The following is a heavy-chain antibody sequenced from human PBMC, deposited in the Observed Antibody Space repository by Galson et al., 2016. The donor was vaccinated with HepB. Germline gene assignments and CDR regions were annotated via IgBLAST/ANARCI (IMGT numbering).Heavy chain of an antibody. V-gene: IGHV3-21*01. D-gene: IGHD3-9*01. CDR3: AREYEVLTGGMDV. J-gene: IGHJ6*02. CDR1: GFIFRNYI. CDR2: ISSSTISI. Sequence: SLRLSCAASGFIFRNYIMNWVRQAPGKGLEWVSSISSSTISISYADSVKGRFTISRDNARNSLYLQMSSLRAEDTAVYYCAREYEVLTGGMDVWCQGTTVTVSS.